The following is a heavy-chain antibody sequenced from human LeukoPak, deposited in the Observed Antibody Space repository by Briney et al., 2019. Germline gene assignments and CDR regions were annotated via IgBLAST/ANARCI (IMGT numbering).Heavy chain of an antibody. CDR1: GYTFTGYY. J-gene: IGHJ6*02. D-gene: IGHD6-19*01. CDR2: INPNSGGT. Sequence: ASVKVSCKASGYTFTGYYMHWVRQAPGQGLEWMGWINPNSGGTNYAQKFQGWVTMTRDTSISTAYMELSRLRSDDTAVYYCARDRMLDSSGWSDYYYYGMDVWGQGTTVTVSS. V-gene: IGHV1-2*04. CDR3: ARDRMLDSSGWSDYYYYGMDV.